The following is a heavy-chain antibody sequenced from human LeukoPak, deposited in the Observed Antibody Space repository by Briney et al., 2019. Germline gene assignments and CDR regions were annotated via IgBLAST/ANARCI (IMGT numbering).Heavy chain of an antibody. V-gene: IGHV1-69*13. D-gene: IGHD5-18*01. Sequence: ASVKVSCKASGGTFSSYAISWVRQAPGQGLEWMGGIVPIFGTANYAQKFQGRVTITADESTSTAYMELSSLRSEDTAVYCCARARNPIRGYSYGFGFDYWGQGTLVTVSS. CDR3: ARARNPIRGYSYGFGFDY. CDR1: GGTFSSYA. CDR2: IVPIFGTA. J-gene: IGHJ4*02.